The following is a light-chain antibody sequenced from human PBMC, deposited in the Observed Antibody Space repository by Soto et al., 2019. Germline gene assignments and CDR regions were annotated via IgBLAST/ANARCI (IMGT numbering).Light chain of an antibody. V-gene: IGLV2-14*01. CDR3: SSYTSSSTLYV. Sequence: QSALTQPASVSGSPGQSITISCTGTSSDVGYYNYVSWYQQHPGNAPKLIIYEVSNRPAGVSNRFSGSKSGNTASLTISGLQAEDEADYYCSSYTSSSTLYVFGTGTKV. J-gene: IGLJ1*01. CDR1: SSDVGYYNY. CDR2: EVS.